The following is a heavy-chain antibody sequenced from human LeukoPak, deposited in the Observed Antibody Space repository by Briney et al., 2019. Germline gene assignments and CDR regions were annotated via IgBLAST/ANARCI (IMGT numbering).Heavy chain of an antibody. J-gene: IGHJ5*02. V-gene: IGHV4-4*07. CDR1: GGSISSYY. CDR3: ARDGVVTIRVSNWFDP. D-gene: IGHD5-12*01. CDR2: IYTSGST. Sequence: SETLSLTCTVSGGSISSYYWSWIRQPAGKGLEWIGRIYTSGSTNYNPSLKSRVTMSVDTSKNQFSLKLSSVTAADTAVYYCARDGVVTIRVSNWFDPWGQGTLVTV.